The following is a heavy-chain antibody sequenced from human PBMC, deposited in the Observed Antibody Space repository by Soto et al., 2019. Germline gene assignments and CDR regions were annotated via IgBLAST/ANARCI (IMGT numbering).Heavy chain of an antibody. CDR2: ISSSSSTI. Sequence: GGSLRLSCAASGFTFSSYSVNWVRQAPGKGLEWVSYISSSSSTIYYADSVKGRFTISRDNAKNSLYLQMNSLRDEDTAVYYCARDSRLTYYYDSSGYPGVDYWGQGTLVTVSS. CDR3: ARDSRLTYYYDSSGYPGVDY. CDR1: GFTFSSYS. V-gene: IGHV3-48*02. J-gene: IGHJ4*02. D-gene: IGHD3-22*01.